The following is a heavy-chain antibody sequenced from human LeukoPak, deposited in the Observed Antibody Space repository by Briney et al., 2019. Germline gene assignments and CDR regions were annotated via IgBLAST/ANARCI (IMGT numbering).Heavy chain of an antibody. V-gene: IGHV3-53*01. D-gene: IGHD1-26*01. CDR1: GFSVSSNY. CDR3: ARQVGATTLFEH. J-gene: IGHJ4*02. Sequence: GGSLRLSCAASGFSVSSNYVRWVRQAPGKGLEWVSAIYSGGTTYYADSVKGRFTISRDNSKNTLYLQMNSLRVEDTAVYYCARQVGATTLFEHWGQGTLVTVSS. CDR2: IYSGGTT.